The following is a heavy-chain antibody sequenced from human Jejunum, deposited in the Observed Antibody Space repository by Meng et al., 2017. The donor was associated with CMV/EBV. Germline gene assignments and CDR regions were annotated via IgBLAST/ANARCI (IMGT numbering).Heavy chain of an antibody. CDR3: ARRHDIDLFFDY. CDR2: INPNTAAT. CDR1: GYTFTGHF. J-gene: IGHJ4*02. Sequence: QVLLVQSGAEVKKPGASVQVSCKTSGYTFTGHFIPWVRQAPGQGLEWMGRINPNTAATDYAQKFQGRVTMIGDTSTNTVYLEMNSLRSGDTAVYYCARRHDIDLFFDYWGQGSLVTVSS. D-gene: IGHD3-9*01. V-gene: IGHV1-2*06.